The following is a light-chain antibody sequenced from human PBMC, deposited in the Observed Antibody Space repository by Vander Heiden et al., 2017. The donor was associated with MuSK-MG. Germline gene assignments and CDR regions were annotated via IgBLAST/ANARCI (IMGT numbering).Light chain of an antibody. V-gene: IGLV3-1*01. CDR2: QDS. J-gene: IGLJ2*01. Sequence: SYEVTQPPSVSVSPGQTASITCSGDNLGDKYACWYQQKPGQSPVLVIYQDSKRPSGIPERFSGSNSGNTATLTISGTQATDEADYYCQAWDGSTVVFGGGTKLTVL. CDR3: QAWDGSTVV. CDR1: NLGDKY.